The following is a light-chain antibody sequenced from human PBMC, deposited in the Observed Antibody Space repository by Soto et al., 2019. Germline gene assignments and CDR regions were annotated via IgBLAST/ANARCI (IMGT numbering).Light chain of an antibody. CDR2: GAS. V-gene: IGKV3-20*01. CDR1: QSVSSTY. J-gene: IGKJ2*01. Sequence: EIVLTQSPGTLSLSPGERATLSCRASQSVSSTYLAWYQQKPGQAPRLLIYGASSRGTGIPDRFSGSGSGTDFTLTISRLEPEDFAVYYCQQYRGTFGQGTKLEIK. CDR3: QQYRGT.